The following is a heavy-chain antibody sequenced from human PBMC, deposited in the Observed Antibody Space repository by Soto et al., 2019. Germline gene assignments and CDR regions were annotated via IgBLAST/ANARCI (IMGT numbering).Heavy chain of an antibody. CDR1: GFTFSSYA. Sequence: GGSLRLSXAASGFTFSSYAMSWVRQAPGKGLGWVSAISGSGGSTYYADSVKGRFTISRDNSKNTLYLQMNSLRAEDTAVYYCAKEGYYDSSGYYSFDYWGQGTLVTVSS. J-gene: IGHJ4*02. D-gene: IGHD3-22*01. V-gene: IGHV3-23*01. CDR2: ISGSGGST. CDR3: AKEGYYDSSGYYSFDY.